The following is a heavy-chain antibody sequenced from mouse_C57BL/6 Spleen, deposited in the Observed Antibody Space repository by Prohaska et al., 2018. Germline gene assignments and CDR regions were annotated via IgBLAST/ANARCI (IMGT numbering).Heavy chain of an antibody. V-gene: IGHV4-1*01. CDR2: INPYSSTI. Sequence: EVKLLQSGGGLVQPGGSLKLSCAASGIDFSRYWMSWVLRAPGKGLEWIGEINPYSSTINYAPSLKDKFSIARDNAKNTRYLQMSKVRSEDTALYYCARPANWDAMDYWGQGTSVTVSS. CDR1: GIDFSRYW. D-gene: IGHD4-1*01. J-gene: IGHJ4*01. CDR3: ARPANWDAMDY.